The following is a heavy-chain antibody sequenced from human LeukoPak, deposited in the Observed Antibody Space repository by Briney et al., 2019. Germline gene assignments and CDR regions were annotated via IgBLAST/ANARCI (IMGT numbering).Heavy chain of an antibody. D-gene: IGHD3-9*01. CDR3: ARDYYDTAVGWVRYFDL. J-gene: IGHJ2*01. CDR2: ISYDGSNK. V-gene: IGHV3-30-3*01. CDR1: GFTFSSYA. Sequence: GGSLRLSCAASGFTFSSYAMHWVRQAPGKGLEWVAVISYDGSNKYYADSVKGRFTISRDNSKNTLYLQMNSLRTEDTAVYYCARDYYDTAVGWVRYFDLWGRGTLVTVSS.